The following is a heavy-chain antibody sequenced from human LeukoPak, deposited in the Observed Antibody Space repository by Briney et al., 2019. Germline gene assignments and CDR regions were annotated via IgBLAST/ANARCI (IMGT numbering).Heavy chain of an antibody. J-gene: IGHJ4*02. V-gene: IGHV4-31*03. Sequence: SETLSLTCTVSGVSISSGGYYWNWIRQHPGKGLEWIGYIYYSGSTYYNPSLKSRVTISVDTSKNQFSLKLSSVTAADTAVYYCARGGVSSYYYDSSGYHPIDYWGQGTLVTVSS. D-gene: IGHD3-22*01. CDR2: IYYSGST. CDR3: ARGGVSSYYYDSSGYHPIDY. CDR1: GVSISSGGYY.